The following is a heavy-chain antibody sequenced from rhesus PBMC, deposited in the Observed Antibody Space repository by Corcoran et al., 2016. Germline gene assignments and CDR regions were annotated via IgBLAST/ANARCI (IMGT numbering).Heavy chain of an antibody. D-gene: IGHD6-31*01. V-gene: IGHV3S5*01. CDR2: INSGGGNS. CDR3: AKSWAYSSGWYCFDY. CDR1: GFTFSSYG. J-gene: IGHJ4*01. Sequence: EVQLVETGGGLVQPGGSLKLSCAASGFTFSSYGMSWVRQAPGKGLEWVSAINSGGGNSNYADSVKGRFTIARDNSKNTRSLQMNSLRAEDTAVYYCAKSWAYSSGWYCFDYWGQGVLVTVSS.